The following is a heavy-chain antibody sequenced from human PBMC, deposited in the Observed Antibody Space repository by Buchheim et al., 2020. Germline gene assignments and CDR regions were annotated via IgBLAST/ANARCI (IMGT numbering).Heavy chain of an antibody. J-gene: IGHJ4*02. Sequence: QVQLVESGGGVVQPRRSLRLSCAASGFTFSSYAMHWVRQAPGKGLEWVAVISYDGSNKYYADSVKGRFTISRDNSKNTLYLQMNSLRAEDTAVYYCARDYTKVFDYWGQGTL. CDR3: ARDYTKVFDY. CDR2: ISYDGSNK. D-gene: IGHD3-10*01. CDR1: GFTFSSYA. V-gene: IGHV3-30-3*01.